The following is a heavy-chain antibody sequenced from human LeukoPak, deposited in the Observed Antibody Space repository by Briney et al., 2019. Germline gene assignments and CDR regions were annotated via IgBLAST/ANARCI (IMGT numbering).Heavy chain of an antibody. J-gene: IGHJ4*02. V-gene: IGHV4-4*09. D-gene: IGHD3-10*01. CDR1: GGSISSYS. Sequence: SETLSLTCTVSGGSISSYSWSWIRQPPGKGLEWIGYIYTSGSTNYNPSLKSRVTISVDTSKNQFSLKLSSVTAADTAVYYCARLLGGMYPDYWGQGTLVTVSS. CDR3: ARLLGGMYPDY. CDR2: IYTSGST.